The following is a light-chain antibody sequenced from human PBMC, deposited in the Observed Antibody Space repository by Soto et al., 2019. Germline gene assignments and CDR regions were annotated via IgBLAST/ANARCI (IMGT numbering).Light chain of an antibody. CDR1: QTVSSNY. CDR3: QQYTGPPTT. CDR2: GAS. Sequence: EIILTQSPDTLSLSPGERATLSCRASQTVSSNYLAWCQQRPGQAPRLLSYGASTRAAGIPDRVSGSGSGTDFTITITRLEPEDSAVYFCQQYTGPPTTFGQGTRLEIK. J-gene: IGKJ5*01. V-gene: IGKV3-20*01.